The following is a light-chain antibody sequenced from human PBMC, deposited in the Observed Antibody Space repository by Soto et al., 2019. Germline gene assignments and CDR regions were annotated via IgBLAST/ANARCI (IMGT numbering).Light chain of an antibody. V-gene: IGKV4-1*01. J-gene: IGKJ4*01. CDR3: QQYYETPFT. Sequence: DIVMTQSPDSLTVSLGERATISCKSSQSVFYRSTKTNYLGWYQQKPGQRPRLLIYWASTREIGVPDRFSGSGSRTDFTLTSSSLQAEDAAIYYCQQYYETPFTFGGGTKVEI. CDR2: WAS. CDR1: QSVFYRSTKTNY.